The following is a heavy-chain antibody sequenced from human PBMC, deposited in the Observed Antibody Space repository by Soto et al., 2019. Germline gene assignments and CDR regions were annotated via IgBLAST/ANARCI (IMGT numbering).Heavy chain of an antibody. Sequence: QVQLQESGPGLVKPSGTLSLTCAVSGGSISSSNWWSWVRQPPGKGLEWIGEIYHSGSTDYNPSLKSRVTISVDKSKNQFSLKLSSVTAADTAVYYWARVGERHDIPDYYYGMDVWGQGTTVTVSS. CDR3: ARVGERHDIPDYYYGMDV. V-gene: IGHV4-4*02. CDR1: GGSISSSNW. D-gene: IGHD3-22*01. CDR2: IYHSGST. J-gene: IGHJ6*02.